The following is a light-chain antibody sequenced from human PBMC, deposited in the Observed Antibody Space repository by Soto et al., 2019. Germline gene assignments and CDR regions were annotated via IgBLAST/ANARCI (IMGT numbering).Light chain of an antibody. J-gene: IGKJ1*01. CDR2: DAS. V-gene: IGKV3-11*01. Sequence: IVLTQSPDTLSLSPGERATLSCRASQSVSSYLAWYQQKPGQAPSLLIYDASNRATGIPARFSGSGSGTDFTLTISSLEPEDFAVYYCQQRSNWPRGTFGQGTKVDIK. CDR3: QQRSNWPRGT. CDR1: QSVSSY.